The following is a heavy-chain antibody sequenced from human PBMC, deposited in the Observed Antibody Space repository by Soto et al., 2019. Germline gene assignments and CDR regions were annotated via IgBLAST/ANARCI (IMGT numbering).Heavy chain of an antibody. J-gene: IGHJ5*02. D-gene: IGHD2-2*01. V-gene: IGHV4-59*01. Sequence: SHTLCLTCTVSGGSISSYYWSWIRQPPGKGLEWIGYIYYSGSTNYNPSLKSRVTISVDTSKNQFSLKLSSVTAADTAVYYGARVNRDLVVVPTAMPIAVSYNWFDPWGQGTLVTVSS. CDR3: ARVNRDLVVVPTAMPIAVSYNWFDP. CDR1: GGSISSYY. CDR2: IYYSGST.